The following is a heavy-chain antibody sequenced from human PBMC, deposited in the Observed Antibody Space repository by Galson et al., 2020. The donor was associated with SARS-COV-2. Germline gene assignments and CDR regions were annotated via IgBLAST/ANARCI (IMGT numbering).Heavy chain of an antibody. D-gene: IGHD2-21*01. CDR1: GFTFSGYW. V-gene: IGHV3-74*01. CDR3: ARVNCEGLCHSRDWFFDL. J-gene: IGHJ2*01. Sequence: GESLKISCAASGFTFSGYWMHWVRQVPGKGLVWVSRVNDYGNYKNYADSVKGRFTISRDNAENTLYLQMDSLRVEDTAVYYCARVNCEGLCHSRDWFFDLWGRGTLVTVSS. CDR2: VNDYGNYK.